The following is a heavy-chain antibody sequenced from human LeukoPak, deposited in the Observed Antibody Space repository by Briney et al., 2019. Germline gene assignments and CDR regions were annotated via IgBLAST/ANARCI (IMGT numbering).Heavy chain of an antibody. CDR3: ARRGEWQRLANWFDP. CDR2: IYYSGST. D-gene: IGHD1-1*01. V-gene: IGHV4-31*03. J-gene: IGHJ5*02. CDR1: GGSISSGGYY. Sequence: SQTLSLTCTVSGGSISSGGYYWSWIRQHPGKGLEWIGYIYYSGSTYYNPSLKSRVTISVDTSKNQFSLKLSSVTAADTAVYYCARRGEWQRLANWFDPWGQGTLVTVSS.